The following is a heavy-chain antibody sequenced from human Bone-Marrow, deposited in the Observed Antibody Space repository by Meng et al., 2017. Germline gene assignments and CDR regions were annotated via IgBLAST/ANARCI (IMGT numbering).Heavy chain of an antibody. Sequence: GESLKISCAASGFPFSNAWMTWVRQAPGKGLEWIGRMKSNVDGGTVDYAAAVKGRFFISRDDSENTFYLQMNSLKTEDTAVYYCSGHVDYWGQGTRVTVSS. J-gene: IGHJ4*02. CDR1: GFPFSNAW. CDR3: SGHVDY. CDR2: MKSNVDGGTV. V-gene: IGHV3-15*01.